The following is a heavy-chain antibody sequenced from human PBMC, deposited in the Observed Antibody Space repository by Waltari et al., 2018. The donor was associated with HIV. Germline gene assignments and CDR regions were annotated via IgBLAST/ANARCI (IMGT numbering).Heavy chain of an antibody. Sequence: QITLKESGPTLVRPTQTLTLTCPVSGFSLHTHKVSVAWIRQPPGKPLEWLGFIYWDDEKRYNASLKSRLTITKDTSKSQVVLTMTDMGPLDTGTYFCAHTNTGTVTTWDYWGQGALVTVSS. CDR1: GFSLHTHKVS. D-gene: IGHD4-4*01. J-gene: IGHJ4*02. CDR3: AHTNTGTVTTWDY. CDR2: IYWDDEK. V-gene: IGHV2-5*02.